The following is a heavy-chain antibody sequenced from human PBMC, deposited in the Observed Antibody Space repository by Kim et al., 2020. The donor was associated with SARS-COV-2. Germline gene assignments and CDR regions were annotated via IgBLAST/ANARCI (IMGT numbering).Heavy chain of an antibody. CDR1: GFTFSSYW. D-gene: IGHD2-2*01. J-gene: IGHJ4*02. V-gene: IGHV3-7*03. Sequence: GGSLRLSCAASGFTFSSYWMSWVRQAPGKGLEWVANIKQDGSEKYYVDSVKGRFTISRDNAKNSLYLQMNSLRAEDTAVYYCARSLRDIVVVPAPDYWGQGTLVTVSS. CDR2: IKQDGSEK. CDR3: ARSLRDIVVVPAPDY.